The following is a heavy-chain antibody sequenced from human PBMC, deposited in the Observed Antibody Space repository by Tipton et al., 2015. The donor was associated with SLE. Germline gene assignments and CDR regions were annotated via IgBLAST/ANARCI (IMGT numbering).Heavy chain of an antibody. CDR2: IYYSGDT. J-gene: IGHJ1*01. CDR1: GASIKSFTDY. CDR3: ARQGSGELVVVVAVTGALDY. V-gene: IGHV4-31*03. D-gene: IGHD2-15*01. Sequence: GLVKPSETLSLTCSVSGASIKSFTDYWGWIRQHPGTGLEWLGYIYYSGDTYYNPSLQSRVTMSIDTANNHFSLRLTSVTAADTAIYYCARQGSGELVVVVAVTGALDYWGQGTLVTVSS.